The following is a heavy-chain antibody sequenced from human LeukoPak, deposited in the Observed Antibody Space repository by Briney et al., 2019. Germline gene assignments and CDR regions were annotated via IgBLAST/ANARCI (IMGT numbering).Heavy chain of an antibody. V-gene: IGHV3-33*01. Sequence: GGSLRLSCAASGFTFSSYGMHWVRQAPGKGLEWVAVIWFDGSDRYYADSVKGRFTISRDNAKNSLYLQMNSLRAEDTAVYYCAREFTYYDSSGDAFDIWGQGTMVTVSS. CDR1: GFTFSSYG. CDR2: IWFDGSDR. D-gene: IGHD3-22*01. CDR3: AREFTYYDSSGDAFDI. J-gene: IGHJ3*02.